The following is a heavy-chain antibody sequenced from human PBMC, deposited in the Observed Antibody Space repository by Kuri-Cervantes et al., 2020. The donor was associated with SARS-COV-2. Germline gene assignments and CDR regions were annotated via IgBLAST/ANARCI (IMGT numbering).Heavy chain of an antibody. D-gene: IGHD2-2*01. Sequence: SETLSLTCTVSGGSISSGDYYWSWIRQPPGKGLEWIGYIYYSGSTNYNPSLKSRVTISVDTSKNQFSLKLSSVTAADTAVYYCARDVSPYCTSSSCFRGKWVDPWGQGTLVTVSS. CDR2: IYYSGST. J-gene: IGHJ5*02. V-gene: IGHV4-61*08. CDR3: ARDVSPYCTSSSCFRGKWVDP. CDR1: GGSISSGDYY.